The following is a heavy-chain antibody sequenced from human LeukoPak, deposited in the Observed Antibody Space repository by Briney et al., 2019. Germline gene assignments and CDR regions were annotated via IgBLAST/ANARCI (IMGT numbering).Heavy chain of an antibody. CDR3: ARDQWWELLPFDY. D-gene: IGHD1-26*01. J-gene: IGHJ4*02. V-gene: IGHV3-30*01. CDR1: GFTFSSYA. CDR2: ISYDGSNK. Sequence: GGSLRLSCAASGFTFSSYAMHWVRQAPGKGLEWVAVISYDGSNKYYADSVKGRFTISRGNSKNTLYLQMNSLRAEDTAVYYCARDQWWELLPFDYWGQGTLVTVSS.